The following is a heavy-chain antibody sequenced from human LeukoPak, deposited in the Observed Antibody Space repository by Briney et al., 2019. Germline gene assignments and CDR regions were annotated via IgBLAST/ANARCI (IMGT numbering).Heavy chain of an antibody. V-gene: IGHV1-69*04. D-gene: IGHD3-9*01. Sequence: ASVKVSCKASGGTFSSYAISWVRQAPGQGLEWMGRIIPLLGIANYAQKFQGRVTITADKSTSTAYMELSSLRSEDTAVYYCARGLLTGRNWYFDLWGRGTLLTASS. J-gene: IGHJ2*01. CDR3: ARGLLTGRNWYFDL. CDR1: GGTFSSYA. CDR2: IIPLLGIA.